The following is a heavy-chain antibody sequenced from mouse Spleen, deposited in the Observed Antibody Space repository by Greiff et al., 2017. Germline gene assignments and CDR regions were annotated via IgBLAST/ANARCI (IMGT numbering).Heavy chain of an antibody. CDR2: INPSTGGT. V-gene: IGHV1-42*01. Sequence: VQLKQSGPELVKPGASVKISCKASGYSFTGYYMNWVKQSPEKSLEWIGEINPSTGGTTYNQKFKAKATLTVDKSSSTAYMQLKSLTSEDSAVYYCARGITTMEPRDFDVWGAGTTVTVSS. J-gene: IGHJ1*01. D-gene: IGHD1-1*01. CDR3: ARGITTMEPRDFDV. CDR1: GYSFTGYY.